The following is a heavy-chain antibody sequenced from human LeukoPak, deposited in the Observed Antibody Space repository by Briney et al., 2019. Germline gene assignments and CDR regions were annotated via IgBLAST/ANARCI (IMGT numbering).Heavy chain of an antibody. Sequence: ASVKVSCKASGHTFTGYYMHWVRQAPGQGLEWMGWINPNSGGTNYAQKFQGRVTMTRDTSISTAYMELSRLRSDDTAVYYCARALSDYYDSSDEGDYWGQGTLVTVSS. D-gene: IGHD3-22*01. CDR3: ARALSDYYDSSDEGDY. CDR1: GHTFTGYY. V-gene: IGHV1-2*02. CDR2: INPNSGGT. J-gene: IGHJ4*02.